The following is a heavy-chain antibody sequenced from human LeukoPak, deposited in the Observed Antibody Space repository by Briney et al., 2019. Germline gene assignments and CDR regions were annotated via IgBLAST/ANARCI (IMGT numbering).Heavy chain of an antibody. Sequence: GGSLRLSCAASGFTFSSYAMSWVRQAPGKGLEWVSGISGSGGSTYYADSVKGRFTISRDNSKNTLYLQMNSLRAEDTAVYYCVKSGSSRMDVWGKGTTVTISS. D-gene: IGHD6-19*01. V-gene: IGHV3-23*01. CDR1: GFTFSSYA. CDR3: VKSGSSRMDV. CDR2: ISGSGGST. J-gene: IGHJ6*04.